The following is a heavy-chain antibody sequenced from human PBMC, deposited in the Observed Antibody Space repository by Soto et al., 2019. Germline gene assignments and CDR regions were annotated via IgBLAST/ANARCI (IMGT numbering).Heavy chain of an antibody. CDR3: AKAKNDYNWDNRPPFDY. D-gene: IGHD1-20*01. V-gene: IGHV3-23*01. CDR1: GFTLRNYA. J-gene: IGHJ4*02. Sequence: PGGSLRRSCEASGFTLRNYAMTWVRQAPGKGLEWVSLISANDVGTYYAESVKTRFTISTGQSRNTVYLQMDSLRADDTAIYYCAKAKNDYNWDNRPPFDYWGQGTLVTVSS. CDR2: ISANDVGT.